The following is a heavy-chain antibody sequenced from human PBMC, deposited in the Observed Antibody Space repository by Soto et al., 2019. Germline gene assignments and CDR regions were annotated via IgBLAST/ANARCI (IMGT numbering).Heavy chain of an antibody. D-gene: IGHD1-26*01. V-gene: IGHV3-49*04. Sequence: GSLGLSCTASGFTFGDYAMSWVRQAPGKGLEWVGFIRSKAYGGTTEYAASVKGRFTISRDDSKSIAYLQMNSLKTEDTAVYYCTRAVRELLRAFDYWGQGTLVTVSS. CDR3: TRAVRELLRAFDY. CDR1: GFTFGDYA. J-gene: IGHJ4*02. CDR2: IRSKAYGGTT.